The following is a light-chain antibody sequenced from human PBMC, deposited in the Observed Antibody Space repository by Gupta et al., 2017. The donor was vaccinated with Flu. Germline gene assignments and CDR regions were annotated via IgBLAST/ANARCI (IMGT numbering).Light chain of an antibody. Sequence: EIVMTQSPATLSVSLGERATLSCRASQSITSALAWYQQRPGQAPRLLIFGASTRATGIPDRFSASGSGTEFTLTIGSLQSEDFAVYYCQQYNSGPVTFGQGTRLESK. CDR3: QQYNSGPVT. CDR1: QSITSA. J-gene: IGKJ5*01. CDR2: GAS. V-gene: IGKV3-15*01.